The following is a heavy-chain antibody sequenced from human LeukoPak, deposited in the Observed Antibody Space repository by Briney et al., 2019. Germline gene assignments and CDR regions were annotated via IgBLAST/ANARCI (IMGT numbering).Heavy chain of an antibody. D-gene: IGHD6-13*01. CDR1: GYTFPSYG. CDR2: ISAYNGNT. CDR3: ARVRIAAAANGDY. V-gene: IGHV1-18*01. J-gene: IGHJ4*02. Sequence: GSSVKVSCKASGYTFPSYGISWVRQAPGQGLEWMGWISAYNGNTNYAQMLQGIVTMSTDTSTSTAYMELRSLRSDDTAVYYCARVRIAAAANGDYWGQGTLVTVSS.